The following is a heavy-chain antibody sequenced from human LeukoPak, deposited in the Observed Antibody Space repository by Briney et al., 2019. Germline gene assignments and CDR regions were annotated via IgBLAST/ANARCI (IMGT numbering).Heavy chain of an antibody. CDR3: ARGEYSSGCFDY. V-gene: IGHV4-39*07. J-gene: IGHJ4*02. CDR2: IYYSGST. D-gene: IGHD6-19*01. Sequence: SETLSLTCTVSGGSISSSSYYWGWIRQPPGKGLEWIGSIYYSGSTYYNPSLKSRVTISVDTSKNQFSLKLSSVTAADTAVYYCARGEYSSGCFDYWGQGTLVTVSS. CDR1: GGSISSSSYY.